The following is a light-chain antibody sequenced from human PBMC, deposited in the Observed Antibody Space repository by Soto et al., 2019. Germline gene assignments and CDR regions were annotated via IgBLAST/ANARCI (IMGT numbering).Light chain of an antibody. CDR3: SSYTSSSTIYV. Sequence: QSALTQPASVSGSPGQSITISCTGTSRDVGGYNSVCWYKQHPGKAPQLMIYEVTNRPSGVSDRFSGSKSGNTAYLTISGLQAEDEADYYCSSYTSSSTIYVFGTGTKLTV. CDR1: SRDVGGYNS. CDR2: EVT. J-gene: IGLJ1*01. V-gene: IGLV2-14*01.